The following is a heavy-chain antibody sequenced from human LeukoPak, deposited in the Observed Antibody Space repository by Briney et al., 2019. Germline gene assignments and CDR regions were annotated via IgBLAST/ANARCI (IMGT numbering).Heavy chain of an antibody. CDR1: GFTLSRYE. CDR3: ARRINPACGFYF. V-gene: IGHV3-48*03. J-gene: IGHJ4*02. CDR2: ISSSGSTI. Sequence: GGSLRLSCAASGFTLSRYEINGLRQAPGKGLEWVSYISSSGSTIYYADSVKGRFTISRDNAKNSLYMQMNSLRAEGTAVYYCARRINPACGFYFWGQGTLVTVAS. D-gene: IGHD2-15*01.